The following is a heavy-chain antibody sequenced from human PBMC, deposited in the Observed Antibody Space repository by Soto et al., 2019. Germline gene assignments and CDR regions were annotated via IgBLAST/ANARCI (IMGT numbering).Heavy chain of an antibody. CDR2: LIHGGSN. CDR3: ARSPLSYDYVRHTWSEVVDSFDV. CDR1: NSSLGAFH. D-gene: IGHD3-10*02. V-gene: IGHV4-34*02. Sequence: QVHLEQWGAGLLKPSETLSLTCAIYNSSLGAFHWTWIRQPPGKGLEWIGELIHGGSNNYNPSLKSGFTCSLHTTKRQFSLQVMSGTAADTAVYYFARSPLSYDYVRHTWSEVVDSFDVWGRGTSVTVS. J-gene: IGHJ3*01.